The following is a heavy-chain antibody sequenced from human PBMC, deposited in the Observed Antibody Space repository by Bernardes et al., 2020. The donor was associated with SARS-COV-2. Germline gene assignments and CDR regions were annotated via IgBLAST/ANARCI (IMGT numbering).Heavy chain of an antibody. CDR2: INPSNGVT. Sequence: ATTKAACKTSGYTFNTNYMGWVREKPGQGLEWMGWINPSNGVTTYGQKFQGRVTMTRDTSISTAYMDLSRLRSDDTAVYYCARNYIMDVWGQGTTVIVSS. CDR1: GYTFNTNY. V-gene: IGHV1-2*02. CDR3: ARNYIMDV. D-gene: IGHD1-7*01. J-gene: IGHJ6*02.